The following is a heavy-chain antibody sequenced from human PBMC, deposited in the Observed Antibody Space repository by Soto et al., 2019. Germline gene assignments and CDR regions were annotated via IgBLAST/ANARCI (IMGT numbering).Heavy chain of an antibody. D-gene: IGHD2-21*02. V-gene: IGHV1-69*13. CDR2: IIPIFGTA. CDR1: GGTFSSYA. J-gene: IGHJ4*02. CDR3: GRDSAYCGGDCGFY. Sequence: GASVKVSCKASGGTFSSYAISWVRQAPGQGLEWMGGIIPIFGTANYAQKFQGRVTITADESTSTAYMELSSLRSEDTAVYYCGRDSAYCGGDCGFYWGQGTLVTVSS.